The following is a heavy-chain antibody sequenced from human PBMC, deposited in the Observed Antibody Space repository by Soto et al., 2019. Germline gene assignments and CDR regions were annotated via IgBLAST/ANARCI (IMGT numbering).Heavy chain of an antibody. J-gene: IGHJ4*02. Sequence: LRLSCTTSGFTFGDYALSWVRQAPGKGLEWVGFIRRNAYGGTTDYAASVKGRFTISRDDSKSIAYLQMNSLRTEDTALYYCTRASSLDFDFWGQGTLVTVSS. CDR2: IRRNAYGGTT. CDR3: TRASSLDFDF. CDR1: GFTFGDYA. D-gene: IGHD3-16*01. V-gene: IGHV3-49*04.